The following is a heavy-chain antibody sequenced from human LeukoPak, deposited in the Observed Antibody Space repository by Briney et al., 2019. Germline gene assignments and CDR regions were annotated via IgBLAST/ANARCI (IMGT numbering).Heavy chain of an antibody. CDR1: GFTVSSNY. Sequence: PGGSLRLSCAASGFTVSSNYMTWVRQAPGKGLEWVSLINSDGSTYYADSVKGRFTISRDNSKNTLHLHMNSLRAEDTAVYYCARDSSTWAFDQWGQGTLATVSS. CDR2: INSDGST. J-gene: IGHJ4*02. V-gene: IGHV3-53*01. CDR3: ARDSSTWAFDQ. D-gene: IGHD1-1*01.